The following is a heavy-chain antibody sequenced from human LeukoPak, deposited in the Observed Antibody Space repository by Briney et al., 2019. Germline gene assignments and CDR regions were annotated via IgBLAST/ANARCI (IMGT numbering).Heavy chain of an antibody. Sequence: GGSLRLSCAASTFTFSSYAMHWVRQAPGKGLERVTVISSDGSNKYYADSVKGRFTISRDNSKNTLDLQMDSLRAEDTAVYYCARGPSARFFGVAKGAFDIWGQGTMVTVSS. CDR2: ISSDGSNK. D-gene: IGHD3-3*01. CDR3: ARGPSARFFGVAKGAFDI. J-gene: IGHJ3*02. CDR1: TFTFSSYA. V-gene: IGHV3-30*04.